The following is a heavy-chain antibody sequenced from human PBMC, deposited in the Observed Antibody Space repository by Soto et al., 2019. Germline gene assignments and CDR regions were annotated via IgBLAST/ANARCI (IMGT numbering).Heavy chain of an antibody. V-gene: IGHV1-24*01. CDR2: FDPEDGET. D-gene: IGHD6-13*01. CDR3: ATVTYSYSSSWVQPFDY. J-gene: IGHJ4*02. Sequence: ASVKVSCKVSGYTLTELSMHWVRQAPGKGLEWMGGFDPEDGETIYAQKFQGRVTMTEDTSTDTAYMELSSLRSEDTAVYYCATVTYSYSSSWVQPFDYWGQGTLVTVSS. CDR1: GYTLTELS.